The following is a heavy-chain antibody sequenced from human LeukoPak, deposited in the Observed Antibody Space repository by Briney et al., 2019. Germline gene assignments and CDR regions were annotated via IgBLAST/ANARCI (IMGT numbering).Heavy chain of an antibody. CDR3: AKERSLEIAVAGTVFDY. D-gene: IGHD6-19*01. CDR2: IYSGGDT. Sequence: PGGSLRLSCAASGFAVSSYYMGWVRQAPGKGLEWVSVIYSGGDTYYADSVKGRFTISRDNSKNMIYLEMSSLKAEDTAVYYCAKERSLEIAVAGTVFDYWGQGTLVTVSS. CDR1: GFAVSSYY. J-gene: IGHJ4*02. V-gene: IGHV3-66*01.